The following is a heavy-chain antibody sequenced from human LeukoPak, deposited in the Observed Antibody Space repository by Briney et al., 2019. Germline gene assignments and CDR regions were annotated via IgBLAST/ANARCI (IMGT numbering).Heavy chain of an antibody. CDR3: AREMGVVTAHGIDV. CDR1: GGSISSISSNNYH. D-gene: IGHD2-21*02. Sequence: SETLSLTCIVSGGSISSISSNNYHWGWIRQPPGKGLEWIGSIYYSGSTYYNPSLKSRVTISVDTSKNQFSLKLSSVTAADTALYYCAREMGVVTAHGIDVWGQGATVTVSS. V-gene: IGHV4-39*02. J-gene: IGHJ6*02. CDR2: IYYSGST.